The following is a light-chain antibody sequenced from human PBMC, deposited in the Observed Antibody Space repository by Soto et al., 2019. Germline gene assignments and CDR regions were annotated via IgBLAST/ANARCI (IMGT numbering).Light chain of an antibody. V-gene: IGKV3-20*01. CDR1: QSVISSY. J-gene: IGKJ1*01. CDR2: GAS. Sequence: SVLTQSPGTLSLAPWGRSSLSCMSSQSVISSYLAWYQQRPGQAPRLLIYGASSRATGIPDRFSGSGSGTDFTLTISRLEPEDFAVYYCQQYGSSPLWTFGQGTKVDIK. CDR3: QQYGSSPLWT.